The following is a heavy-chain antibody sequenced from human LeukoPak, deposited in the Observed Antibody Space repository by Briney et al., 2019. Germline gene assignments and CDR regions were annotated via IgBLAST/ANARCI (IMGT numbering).Heavy chain of an antibody. CDR1: GFTFSSYA. V-gene: IGHV4-39*01. CDR2: IYYSGRT. CDR3: ARHANTWYYYMDV. Sequence: GSLRLSCAASGFTFSSYAMSWVRQAPGKGLEWIGSIYYSGRTYYNPSLKSRVTISVDTSKNQFSLKLSSVTAADTAVYYCARHANTWYYYMDVWGKGTTVTISS. J-gene: IGHJ6*03. D-gene: IGHD3-16*01.